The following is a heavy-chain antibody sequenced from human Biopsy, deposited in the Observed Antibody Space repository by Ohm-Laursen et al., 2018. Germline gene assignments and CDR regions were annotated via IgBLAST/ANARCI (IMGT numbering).Heavy chain of an antibody. V-gene: IGHV4-61*01. Sequence: SETLSLTCTVSGDSVSSGSFYWTWIRQPPGQGLEYIGYIYDRGSTANYNPSLESPVTMSVDMPKNQFSLKLSSVTAADTAIYYCARGMRSSSWPYFDSWGQGTLVTVSS. D-gene: IGHD6-13*01. CDR3: ARGMRSSSWPYFDS. CDR1: GDSVSSGSFY. J-gene: IGHJ4*02. CDR2: IYDRGSTA.